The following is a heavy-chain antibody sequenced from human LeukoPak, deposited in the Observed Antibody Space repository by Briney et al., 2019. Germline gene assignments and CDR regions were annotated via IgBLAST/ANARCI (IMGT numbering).Heavy chain of an antibody. CDR1: GYTFTSYY. Sequence: GASVKVSCKASGYTFTSYYMHWVRQAPGQGLEWMGIINPSGGSTSYAQKFQGRVTMTRDTSISTAFMELSRLRSDDTAIYYCARANENYFDYWGQGTLVTVSS. CDR3: ARANENYFDY. V-gene: IGHV1-46*01. CDR2: INPSGGST. J-gene: IGHJ4*02. D-gene: IGHD1-1*01.